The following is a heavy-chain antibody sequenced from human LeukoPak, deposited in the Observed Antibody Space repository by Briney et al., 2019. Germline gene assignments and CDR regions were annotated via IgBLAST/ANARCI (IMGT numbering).Heavy chain of an antibody. V-gene: IGHV4-61*01. J-gene: IGHJ5*02. Sequence: SETLSLPCTVSGGSASSGSYYWSWIRQPPGKGLEWIGYIYYSGSTNYNPSLKSRVTISVDTSKNQFSLKLSSVTAADTAVYYCASPRSYYDSSGYYISWGQGTLVTVSS. D-gene: IGHD3-22*01. CDR3: ASPRSYYDSSGYYIS. CDR1: GGSASSGSYY. CDR2: IYYSGST.